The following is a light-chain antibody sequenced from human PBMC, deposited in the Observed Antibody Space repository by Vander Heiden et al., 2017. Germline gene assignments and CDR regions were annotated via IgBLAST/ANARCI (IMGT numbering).Light chain of an antibody. CDR2: INN. CDR3: ATWDDSLNVYV. CDR1: SSNIGGNT. V-gene: IGLV1-44*01. Sequence: QSVLTQPPSAPGTPAQGVTITCSGSSSNIGGNTVDWYQHLPGTAPKHLIYINNQRRSGVPDRFSASKSGTSASLAISGLQSEDEADYYCATWDDSLNVYVFGIGTKVTVL. J-gene: IGLJ1*01.